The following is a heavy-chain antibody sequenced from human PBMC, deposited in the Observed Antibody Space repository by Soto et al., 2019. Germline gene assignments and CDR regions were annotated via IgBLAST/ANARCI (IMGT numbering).Heavy chain of an antibody. D-gene: IGHD2-2*02. Sequence: PSETLSLTCAVSGGSISSGGYSWSWIRQPPGKGLEWIGYIYHSGSTYYNPSLKSRVTISVDRSKNQFSLKLSSVTAADTAVYYCARATYCSSTSCYTDEANWFDPWGQGTLVTVPQ. CDR3: ARATYCSSTSCYTDEANWFDP. J-gene: IGHJ5*02. V-gene: IGHV4-30-2*01. CDR2: IYHSGST. CDR1: GGSISSGGYS.